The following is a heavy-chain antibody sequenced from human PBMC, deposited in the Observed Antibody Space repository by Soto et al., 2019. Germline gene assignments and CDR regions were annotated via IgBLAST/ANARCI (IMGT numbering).Heavy chain of an antibody. CDR3: ARGTARESDLFDY. J-gene: IGHJ4*02. Sequence: EVQLLESGGGLVQPGGSLRLSCAAPEFTFSTYSMNWFRQAPGQGLEWVSYISSRSSTTYYADSVKGRFTISRDNAKNSLYLQMNSLRDEDTAVYYCARGTARESDLFDYWGQGTLVTVS. CDR1: EFTFSTYS. D-gene: IGHD6-6*01. CDR2: ISSRSSTT. V-gene: IGHV3-48*02.